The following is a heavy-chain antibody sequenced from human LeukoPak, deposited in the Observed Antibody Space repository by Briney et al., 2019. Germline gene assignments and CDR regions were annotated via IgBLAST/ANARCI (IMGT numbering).Heavy chain of an antibody. Sequence: GGSLRLSCVASGFTVSSNFMSWVRQAPGKGLEWVSLIDRGGNTYYADSVKGRFTISRDTSKNALYLQMNSLRAEDAAVYYCARDSCSLTMCFGYFDHWGQGSLVTVSS. V-gene: IGHV3-53*01. D-gene: IGHD2-2*01. CDR2: IDRGGNT. CDR1: GFTVSSNF. CDR3: ARDSCSLTMCFGYFDH. J-gene: IGHJ4*02.